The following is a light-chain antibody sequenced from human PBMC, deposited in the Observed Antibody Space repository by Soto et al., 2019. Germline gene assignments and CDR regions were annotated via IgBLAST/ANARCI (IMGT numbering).Light chain of an antibody. Sequence: DLQMTQSPSSLSASVGDRVIITCRASRTIACYVNWYQQRPGEAPNLMIYAASSLQSGVPSRFRGSGCGTDFTRPINSLQPEEFATYYCQQTYSTPGTFGQGTRVEIK. V-gene: IGKV1-39*01. CDR1: RTIACY. J-gene: IGKJ1*01. CDR2: AAS. CDR3: QQTYSTPGT.